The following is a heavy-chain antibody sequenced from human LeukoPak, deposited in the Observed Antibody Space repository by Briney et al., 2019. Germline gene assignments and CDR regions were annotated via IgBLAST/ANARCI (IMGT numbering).Heavy chain of an antibody. V-gene: IGHV3-30*16. J-gene: IGHJ4*02. D-gene: IGHD6-13*01. Sequence: PGGSLRLSCAASGLTFSSYAMHWVRQAPGKGLEWVTLISHDGSTKYIADSVKGRFTISRDNSKNTLYLQMNSLRVDDTAVYFCASSGDSSSWFYFDYWGQGTLVTVSS. CDR1: GLTFSSYA. CDR3: ASSGDSSSWFYFDY. CDR2: ISHDGSTK.